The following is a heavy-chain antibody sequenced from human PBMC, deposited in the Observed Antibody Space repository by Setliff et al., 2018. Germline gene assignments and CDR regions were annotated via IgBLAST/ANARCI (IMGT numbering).Heavy chain of an antibody. V-gene: IGHV4-4*08. CDR3: ARGGGVAAAAWFDP. Sequence: LSLTCTVSRGSISSSYWSWTRLPPGKGLEWIGYMYTSGTTEYNPSLNSRVTMSLDTSKNQFSLNLSSVTAADTAVYYCARGGGVAAAAWFDPWGQGTLVTVSS. D-gene: IGHD6-13*01. J-gene: IGHJ5*02. CDR1: RGSISSSY. CDR2: MYTSGTT.